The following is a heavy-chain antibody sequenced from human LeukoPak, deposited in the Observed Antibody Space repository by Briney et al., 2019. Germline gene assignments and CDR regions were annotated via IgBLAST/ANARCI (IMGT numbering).Heavy chain of an antibody. D-gene: IGHD3-3*01. J-gene: IGHJ3*02. Sequence: GASVKVSCKASGYTFTSYGISWVRQAPGQGLEWMGWISAYNGNTNYAQKLQGRVTMTTDTSTSTAYMELRSLRSDDTAVYYCAGYDFWSGYQGAFDIWGQGTMVTVSS. CDR2: ISAYNGNT. V-gene: IGHV1-18*01. CDR1: GYTFTSYG. CDR3: AGYDFWSGYQGAFDI.